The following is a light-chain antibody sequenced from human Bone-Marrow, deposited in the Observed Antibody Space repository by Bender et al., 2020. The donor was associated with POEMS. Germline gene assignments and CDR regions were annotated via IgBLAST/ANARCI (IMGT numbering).Light chain of an antibody. CDR3: AAWDDSLNGWV. J-gene: IGLJ3*02. Sequence: QSVLTQPPSASGTPGQRVTISCSGGSSNIGAHAVNWYQHLPGTAPKLLIYSNNDRPSGVPDRFSGSKSGTSASLAIRGLQSEDEADYHCAAWDDSLNGWVFGGGTKLTVL. V-gene: IGLV1-44*01. CDR1: SSNIGAHA. CDR2: SNN.